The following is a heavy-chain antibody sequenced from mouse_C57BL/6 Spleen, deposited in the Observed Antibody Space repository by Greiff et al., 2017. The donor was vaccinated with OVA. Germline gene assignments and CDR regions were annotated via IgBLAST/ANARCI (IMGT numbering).Heavy chain of an antibody. CDR1: GYTFTDYY. CDR3: ARYLITTVVGFDY. J-gene: IGHJ2*01. Sequence: EVQLQQSGPELVKPGASVRISCKASGYTFTDYYMNWVKQSHGKSLEWIGDINPNNGGTSYNQKFKGKATLTVDKSSSTAYMELRSLTSADSAVYYCARYLITTVVGFDYWGQGTTLTVSS. D-gene: IGHD1-1*01. CDR2: INPNNGGT. V-gene: IGHV1-26*01.